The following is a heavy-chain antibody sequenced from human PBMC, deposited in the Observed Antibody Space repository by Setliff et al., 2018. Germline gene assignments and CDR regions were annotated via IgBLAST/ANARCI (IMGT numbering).Heavy chain of an antibody. Sequence: SETLSLTCAASGGTFSDYFWTWIRQPPGKGLEWIGEINHSGSTNYNPSLKSRLTISVDMSKNQSSLILTPATATDTAVYYCARLRGIAVPGAPKYYSPGYWGQGTLVTVSS. D-gene: IGHD6-19*01. CDR3: ARLRGIAVPGAPKYYSPGY. CDR2: INHSGST. J-gene: IGHJ4*02. CDR1: GGTFSDYF. V-gene: IGHV4-34*01.